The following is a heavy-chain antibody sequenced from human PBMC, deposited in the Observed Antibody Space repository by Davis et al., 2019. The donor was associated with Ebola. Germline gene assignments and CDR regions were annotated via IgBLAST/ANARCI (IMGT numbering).Heavy chain of an antibody. CDR2: INAGNGNT. D-gene: IGHD3-3*01. Sequence: ASVKVSCKASGYTFTTYAMHWVRQAPGQRLEWMGWINAGNGNTKYSQKFQGRVTITRDTSANTAYMELSSLTSEDTAVYYCARSGWSFLEWLLFAWGQGTLVTVSS. CDR3: ARSGWSFLEWLLFA. CDR1: GYTFTTYA. V-gene: IGHV1-3*01. J-gene: IGHJ5*02.